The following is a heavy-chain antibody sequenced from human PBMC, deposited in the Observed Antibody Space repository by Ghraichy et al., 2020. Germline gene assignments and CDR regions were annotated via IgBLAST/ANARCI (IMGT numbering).Heavy chain of an antibody. Sequence: GGSLRLSCAASGFTVSSYSMNWVRQAPGKGLEWVSYISSSGNSIYYADSVKGRFTISRDNVKNSLYLQMNGLRAEDTAVYYCARDWYGDYGYWGQGTLVTVSS. CDR1: GFTVSSYS. J-gene: IGHJ4*02. CDR3: ARDWYGDYGY. CDR2: ISSSGNSI. V-gene: IGHV3-48*01. D-gene: IGHD4-17*01.